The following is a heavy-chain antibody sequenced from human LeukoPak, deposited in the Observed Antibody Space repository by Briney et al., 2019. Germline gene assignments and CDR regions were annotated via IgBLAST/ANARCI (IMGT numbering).Heavy chain of an antibody. J-gene: IGHJ4*02. V-gene: IGHV1-18*01. CDR3: ARDFYDSSGPLTVNRGDY. CDR1: GYTFTSYG. CDR2: ISAYNDKT. D-gene: IGHD3-22*01. Sequence: SSVKVSCKASGYTFTSYGISWVRQAPAQGLEWMGGISAYNDKTNYAQKLHGRVTMTIDRSKSKAYMELRRLRSDDTAVYYCARDFYDSSGPLTVNRGDYWGQGTLVTVSS.